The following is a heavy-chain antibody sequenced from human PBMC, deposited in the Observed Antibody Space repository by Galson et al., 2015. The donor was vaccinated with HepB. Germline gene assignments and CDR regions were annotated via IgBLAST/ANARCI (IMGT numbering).Heavy chain of an antibody. J-gene: IGHJ6*03. CDR1: GFTFSSYS. CDR3: ARDEKTTVTTGYYYYYMDV. V-gene: IGHV3-21*01. Sequence: SLRLSCAASGFTFSSYSMNWVRQAPGKGLEWVSSISSSSSYIYYADSVKGRFTISRDNAKNSLYLQMNSLRAEDTAVYYCARDEKTTVTTGYYYYYMDVWGKGTTVTVSS. CDR2: ISSSSSYI. D-gene: IGHD4-17*01.